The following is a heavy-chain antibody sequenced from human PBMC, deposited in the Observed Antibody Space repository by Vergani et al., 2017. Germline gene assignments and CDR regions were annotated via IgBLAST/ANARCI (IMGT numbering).Heavy chain of an antibody. CDR3: AKDGGRDLTDALDV. V-gene: IGHV3-23*04. Sequence: EVQLVESGGGLVQPGGSLRLSCAASGFTFTTSTMIWVRQAPRKGLEWVSGITGSGGRKYYEESMKGRFTISRDNSKNMLYLQMTNLRAEDTAVYFCAKDGGRDLTDALDVWGEGTMVIVSS. CDR2: ITGSGGRK. D-gene: IGHD3-10*01. CDR1: GFTFTTST. J-gene: IGHJ3*01.